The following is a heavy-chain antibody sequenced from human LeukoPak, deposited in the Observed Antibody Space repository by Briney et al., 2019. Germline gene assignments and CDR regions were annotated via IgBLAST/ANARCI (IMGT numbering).Heavy chain of an antibody. CDR2: IKQDGSEK. Sequence: GGSLRLSCAASGFTFSSYWMSWVRQAPGKGLEWVANIKQDGSEKYYVDSVKGRFTISRDNSKNTLYLQMNSLRAEDTAVYYCAKTLGGGYYDAFDIWGQGTMVTVSS. V-gene: IGHV3-7*03. D-gene: IGHD6-19*01. CDR3: AKTLGGGYYDAFDI. J-gene: IGHJ3*02. CDR1: GFTFSSYW.